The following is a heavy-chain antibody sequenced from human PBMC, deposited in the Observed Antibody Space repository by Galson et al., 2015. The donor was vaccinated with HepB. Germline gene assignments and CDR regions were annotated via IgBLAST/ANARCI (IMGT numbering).Heavy chain of an antibody. CDR1: GFAFSRYA. D-gene: IGHD6-19*01. CDR2: ISVSAGST. V-gene: IGHV3-23*01. J-gene: IGHJ4*02. CDR3: AKPPGGVAVSHIDY. Sequence: SLRLSCAASGFAFSRYAMTWVRQAPGKGLEWVSVISVSAGSTHYADSVKGRFTISRDNSKNTLYLEMNSLRAEDTAVYYCAKPPGGVAVSHIDYWGQGALVTVSS.